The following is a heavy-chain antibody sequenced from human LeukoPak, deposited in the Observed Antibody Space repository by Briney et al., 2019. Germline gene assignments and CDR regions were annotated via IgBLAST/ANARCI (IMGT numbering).Heavy chain of an antibody. CDR3: AKDGPARGYFDY. V-gene: IGHV3-9*01. Sequence: GGSLRLSCAASGFTFDDYAMHWVRQAPGKGLGWVSGISWNSGSIGYADSVKGRFTISRDNAKNSLYLQMNSLRAEDTALYYCAKDGPARGYFDYWGQGTLVTVSS. J-gene: IGHJ4*02. CDR2: ISWNSGSI. CDR1: GFTFDDYA.